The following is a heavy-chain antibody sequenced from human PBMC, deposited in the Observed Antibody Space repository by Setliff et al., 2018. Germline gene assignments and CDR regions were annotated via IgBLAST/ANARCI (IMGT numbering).Heavy chain of an antibody. CDR1: GYTFTSYG. CDR3: ARRPYDSSSWQSRMGFDP. J-gene: IGHJ5*02. D-gene: IGHD6-13*01. CDR2: ISAYIGNT. V-gene: IGHV1-18*01. Sequence: ASVKVSCQASGYTFTSYGISWVRQAPGQGLEWMGWISAYIGNTNYAQKLQGRVTMTTDTSTSTAYMELSRLTSEDTAVYFCARRPYDSSSWQSRMGFDPWGQGTLVTVSS.